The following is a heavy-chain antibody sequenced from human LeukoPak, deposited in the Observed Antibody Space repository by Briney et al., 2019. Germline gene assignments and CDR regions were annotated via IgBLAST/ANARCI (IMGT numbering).Heavy chain of an antibody. CDR3: ARDGYYYDSSGYTDQVIDY. D-gene: IGHD3-22*01. CDR1: VFTFSSYE. J-gene: IGHJ4*02. CDR2: ISSSGSTI. Sequence: PGGSLRLSCAASVFTFSSYEMNWVRQAPGKGLEWVSYISSSGSTIYYADSVKGRFTISRDNAKNSLYLQMNSLRAEDTAVYYCARDGYYYDSSGYTDQVIDYWGQGTLVTVSS. V-gene: IGHV3-48*03.